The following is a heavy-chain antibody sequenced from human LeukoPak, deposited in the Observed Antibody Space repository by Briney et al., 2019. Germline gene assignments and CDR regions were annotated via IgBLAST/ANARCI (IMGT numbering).Heavy chain of an antibody. Sequence: GGSLRLSCAASGFTFSNAWMSWVRQAPGKGLEWVGRIKSKTDGGTPDYAAPVKGRFTISRDDSKNTLYLQMNSLKTEDTAVYYCTTDSTWIQLWLPTYYFDYWGQGTLVTVSS. CDR2: IKSKTDGGTP. J-gene: IGHJ4*02. V-gene: IGHV3-15*01. CDR1: GFTFSNAW. D-gene: IGHD5-18*01. CDR3: TTDSTWIQLWLPTYYFDY.